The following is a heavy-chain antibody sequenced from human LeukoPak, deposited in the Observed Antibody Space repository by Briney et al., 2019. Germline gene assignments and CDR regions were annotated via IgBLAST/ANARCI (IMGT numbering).Heavy chain of an antibody. Sequence: GESLKISCKTSGYSFTSSWIGCVRQMPGKGLEWVGIIYPGDSDTKYSPSFQGQVTMSVDKSISTAYLQWSSLKASDTAMYFCARHVDSTGTKMDFWGQGTLVTVSS. J-gene: IGHJ4*02. CDR3: ARHVDSTGTKMDF. D-gene: IGHD3-22*01. CDR1: GYSFTSSW. V-gene: IGHV5-51*01. CDR2: IYPGDSDT.